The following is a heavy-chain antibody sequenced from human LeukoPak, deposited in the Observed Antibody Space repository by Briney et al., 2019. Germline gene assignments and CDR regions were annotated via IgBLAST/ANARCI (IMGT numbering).Heavy chain of an antibody. J-gene: IGHJ4*02. CDR1: GFTFSSYE. D-gene: IGHD3-16*01. V-gene: IGHV3-21*01. CDR2: ISSSSSYI. Sequence: GGSLRLSCAASGFTFSSYEMNWVRQAPGKGLEWVSSISSSSSYIYYADSVKGRFTISRDNAKNSLYLQMNSLRAEDTAVYYCARDPTYYDYVWGSSGYFDYWGQGTLVTVSS. CDR3: ARDPTYYDYVWGSSGYFDY.